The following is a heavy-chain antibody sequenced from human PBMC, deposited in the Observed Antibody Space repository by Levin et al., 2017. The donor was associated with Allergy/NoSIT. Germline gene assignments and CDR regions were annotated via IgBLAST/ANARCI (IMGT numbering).Heavy chain of an antibody. CDR1: GYSFTSYW. CDR3: ARLVVGQQLYLAGMDV. Sequence: PLASVKVSCKGSGYSFTSYWIGWVRQMPGKGLEWMGIIYPGDSDTRYSPSFQGQVTISADKSISTAYLQWSSLKASDTAMYYCARLVVGQQLYLAGMDVWGQGTTVTVSS. CDR2: IYPGDSDT. V-gene: IGHV5-51*01. J-gene: IGHJ6*02. D-gene: IGHD6-13*01.